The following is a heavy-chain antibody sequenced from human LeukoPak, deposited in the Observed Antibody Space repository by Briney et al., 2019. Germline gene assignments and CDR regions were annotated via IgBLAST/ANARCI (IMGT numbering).Heavy chain of an antibody. CDR2: INHSGST. D-gene: IGHD3-16*02. CDR3: ARDEGDDYVWGSYRYREDYFDY. CDR1: GGSFSGYY. Sequence: SETLSLTCAVYGGSFSGYYWSWIRQPPGKGLEWLGEINHSGSTNYNPSLKSRVTISVDTSKNQFSLKLSSVTAADTAVYYCARDEGDDYVWGSYRYREDYFDYWGQGTLVTVSS. J-gene: IGHJ4*02. V-gene: IGHV4-34*01.